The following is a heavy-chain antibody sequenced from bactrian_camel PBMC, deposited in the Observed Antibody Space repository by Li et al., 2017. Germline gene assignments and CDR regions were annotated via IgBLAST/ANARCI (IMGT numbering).Heavy chain of an antibody. D-gene: IGHD2*01. CDR2: INGNSLV. CDR3: AAEPLPWGRCSWRYLQLSRY. Sequence: HVQMVESGGGSVQAGGSLRLSCAASGDTPSTYNRYWSSYCVAWFRQAPGKEREGVLSINGNSLVSYAPSVSGRFTISQDNAKNTLYLQMNSLKPEDTAMYYCAAEPLPWGRCSWRYLQLSRYRGQWTQVTVS. V-gene: IGHV3S26*01. J-gene: IGHJ4*01. CDR1: GDTPSTYNRYWSSYC.